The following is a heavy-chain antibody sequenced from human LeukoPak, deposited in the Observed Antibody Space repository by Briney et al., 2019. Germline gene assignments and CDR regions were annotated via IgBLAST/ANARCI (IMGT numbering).Heavy chain of an antibody. Sequence: PGGSLRLSCVASGFPFSSYWMTWVRQAPGKGLEWVANIKQDGSKKSYVDSVKGRFTISRDNAKNTLYLQMNSLRAEDTAVYYCARDLWENNDYDSSGYSRTFDYWGQGTLVTVSS. CDR2: IKQDGSKK. CDR1: GFPFSSYW. CDR3: ARDLWENNDYDSSGYSRTFDY. V-gene: IGHV3-7*01. J-gene: IGHJ4*02. D-gene: IGHD3-22*01.